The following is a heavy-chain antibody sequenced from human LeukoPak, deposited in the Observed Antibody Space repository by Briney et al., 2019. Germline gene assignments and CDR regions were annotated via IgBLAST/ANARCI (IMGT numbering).Heavy chain of an antibody. D-gene: IGHD2-2*01. CDR3: ARHLPGYSNTWPGP. Sequence: SETLSLTCTVSRGSISNYYWSWIRQPAGKGLEWIGRIYDSGSTEYNPSLKSRVIMSVDTSKNQFSLKLTSVTAADTAVYYRARHLPGYSNTWPGPWGQGTLVTVSS. V-gene: IGHV4-4*07. CDR1: RGSISNYY. CDR2: IYDSGST. J-gene: IGHJ5*02.